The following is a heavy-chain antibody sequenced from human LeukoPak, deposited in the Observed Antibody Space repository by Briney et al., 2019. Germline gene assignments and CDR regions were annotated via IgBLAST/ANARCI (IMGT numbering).Heavy chain of an antibody. V-gene: IGHV3-23*01. J-gene: IGHJ4*02. D-gene: IGHD2-8*01. CDR1: GFTFSSYA. CDR3: AKICTKGVCYLSLDY. Sequence: GGSLRLSCAASGFTFSSYAMSWVRQAPGKGLEWVSAISGSGGSTYYADSVKGRFTISRDNSKNTLYLQMNSLRAEDTAVYYCAKICTKGVCYLSLDYWGQGTLVTVSS. CDR2: ISGSGGST.